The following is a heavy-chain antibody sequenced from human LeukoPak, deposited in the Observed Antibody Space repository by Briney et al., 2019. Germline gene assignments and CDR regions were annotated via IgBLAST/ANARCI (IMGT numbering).Heavy chain of an antibody. J-gene: IGHJ4*02. D-gene: IGHD3-10*01. Sequence: GGSLRLSCAASGFTVRTSYMSWVRQAPGKGLEWVSVIHSNGNTYYADSVKGRFTISRDNSKNTLYLQMNTLRVEDTAVYYCARGDYNSGSYSIDYWGQGTLVTVSS. CDR3: ARGDYNSGSYSIDY. V-gene: IGHV3-66*01. CDR2: IHSNGNT. CDR1: GFTVRTSY.